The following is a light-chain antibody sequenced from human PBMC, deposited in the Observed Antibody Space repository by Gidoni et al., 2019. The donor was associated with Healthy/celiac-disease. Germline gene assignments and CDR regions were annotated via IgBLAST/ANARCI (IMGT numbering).Light chain of an antibody. V-gene: IGKV1-39*01. CDR3: QQSYSTPST. J-gene: IGKJ4*01. CDR2: AAS. CDR1: KSISSY. Sequence: DIQMTQSPSSLSASVVDRVTITCRASKSISSYLNWYQQKPGKAPKLLIYAASSLQSGVPSRFSGSGSGTDFTLTISSLQPEDFATYYCQQSYSTPSTFGGGTKVEIK.